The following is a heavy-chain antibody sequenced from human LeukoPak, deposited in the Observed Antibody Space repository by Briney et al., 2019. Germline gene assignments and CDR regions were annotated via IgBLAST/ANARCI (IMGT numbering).Heavy chain of an antibody. CDR2: IFRTGST. CDR3: ARRLGFYGSGSLNYFDP. CDR1: GGSIDSSSYY. V-gene: IGHV4-39*02. D-gene: IGHD3-10*01. J-gene: IGHJ5*01. Sequence: SAETLSLTCAVSGGSIDSSSYYWGWIPQPPGKGLEWIGSIFRTGSTYYSASLKSRVSISVDTSKNHIALKLTSVTAADTAVYFCARRLGFYGSGSLNYFDPWGQGILVSVS.